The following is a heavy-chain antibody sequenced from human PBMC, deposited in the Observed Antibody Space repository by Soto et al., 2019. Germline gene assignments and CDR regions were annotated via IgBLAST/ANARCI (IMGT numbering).Heavy chain of an antibody. CDR3: ARDCSLGSPD. V-gene: IGHV1-69*13. CDR1: GGTFSSYA. D-gene: IGHD2-15*01. Sequence: ASVKVSCKASGGTFSSYAISWVRQAPGQGLEWMGGIIPIFGTANYAQKFQGRVTITADESTSTAYMELSSLRSEDTAVYYCARDCSLGSPDWGKGTLVTVSS. J-gene: IGHJ4*02. CDR2: IIPIFGTA.